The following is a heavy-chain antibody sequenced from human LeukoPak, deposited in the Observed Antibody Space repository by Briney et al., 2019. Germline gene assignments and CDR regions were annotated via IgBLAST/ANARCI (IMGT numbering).Heavy chain of an antibody. V-gene: IGHV1-8*01. Sequence: ASVKVSCKASGYTFTSYDINWVRQATGQGLEWMGWMNPNSGNTGYAQKFQGRVTMTRNTSISTAYMELSSLRSEDTAVYYCAWGHQSPHDYVWGSYRRFDYWGQGTLVTVSS. CDR1: GYTFTSYD. CDR3: AWGHQSPHDYVWGSYRRFDY. D-gene: IGHD3-16*02. CDR2: MNPNSGNT. J-gene: IGHJ4*02.